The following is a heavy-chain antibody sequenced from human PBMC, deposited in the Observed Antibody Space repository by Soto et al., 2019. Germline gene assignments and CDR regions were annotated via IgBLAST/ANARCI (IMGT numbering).Heavy chain of an antibody. CDR2: ISYDGSNK. V-gene: IGHV3-30*03. CDR1: GFTFSSYG. Sequence: QVQLVESGGGVVQPGRSLRLSCVASGFTFSSYGMHWVRQAPGKGLEWVAVISYDGSNKYYADSVKGRFTISRDNSKNTLYLQMNSLRAEDTAVYYCAMTTMTTGPDYWGQGTLVTVSS. J-gene: IGHJ4*02. CDR3: AMTTMTTGPDY. D-gene: IGHD4-17*01.